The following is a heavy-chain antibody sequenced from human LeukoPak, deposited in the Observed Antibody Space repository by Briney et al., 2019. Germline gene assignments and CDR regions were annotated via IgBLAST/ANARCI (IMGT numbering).Heavy chain of an antibody. CDR3: ARGEYHQDGIGYNRFDN. CDR1: GFTFSTYS. CDR2: ISAASRGI. J-gene: IGHJ4*02. Sequence: GGTLRLSCAASGFTFSTYSMSWVRQAPGKGLEWISHISAASRGIYYADTVKGRFTISRDNAENSVFLQMRSLRPEDTAVYYCARGEYHQDGIGYNRFDNWGQGALVTVSS. V-gene: IGHV3-48*01. D-gene: IGHD5-24*01.